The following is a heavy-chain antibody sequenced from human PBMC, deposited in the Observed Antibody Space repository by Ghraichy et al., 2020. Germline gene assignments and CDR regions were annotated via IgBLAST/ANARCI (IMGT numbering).Heavy chain of an antibody. CDR3: ARGGLAAAKDY. V-gene: IGHV3-74*01. CDR2: INSDGSST. CDR1: GFTFSSYW. D-gene: IGHD6-13*01. J-gene: IGHJ4*02. Sequence: GGSLRLSCAASGFTFSSYWMHWVRQAPGKGPVWVSRINSDGSSTSYADSVKGRFTISRDNANHTLFLQMNSLRAEDTAVYYCARGGLAAAKDYWGQGTLVTVSS.